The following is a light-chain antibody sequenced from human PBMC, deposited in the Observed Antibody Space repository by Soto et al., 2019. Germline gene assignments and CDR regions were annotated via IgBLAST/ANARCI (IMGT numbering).Light chain of an antibody. CDR1: SRDVGGYNY. Sequence: QTVVTQPASVSGSPGQSGTISCTGTSRDVGGYNYVSWYQQYPGKAPKLMIYYVSNRPSGVSNRFSGYKSGNAASLTISGLQAEEEADYYCLSYTSSILVFGGGTQLTVL. V-gene: IGLV2-14*01. CDR3: LSYTSSILV. CDR2: YVS. J-gene: IGLJ7*01.